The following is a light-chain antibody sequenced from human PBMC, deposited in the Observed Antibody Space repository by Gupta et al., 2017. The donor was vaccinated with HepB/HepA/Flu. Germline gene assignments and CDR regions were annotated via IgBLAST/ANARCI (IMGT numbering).Light chain of an antibody. CDR2: TAS. Sequence: DIQMTQTRSSVSASVGDRVTITCRASQVISSWLAWYQQKPGKAPQFLIYTASNLQSGVPSRFSGTGSGKNFTLTISSLQPEDFATYYCQQANSFPPGFGQGTKVEIK. CDR1: QVISSW. CDR3: QQANSFPPG. J-gene: IGKJ1*01. V-gene: IGKV1-12*01.